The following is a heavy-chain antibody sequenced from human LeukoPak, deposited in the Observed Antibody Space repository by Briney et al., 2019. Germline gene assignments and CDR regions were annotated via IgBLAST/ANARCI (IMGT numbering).Heavy chain of an antibody. J-gene: IGHJ4*02. CDR1: GYTFTSYD. D-gene: IGHD6-19*01. CDR3: ARARAVAATTDY. V-gene: IGHV1-8*01. Sequence: ASVKVSCKASGYTFTSYDINWVRQATGQGLEWMGWMNPNSGNTGYAQKFQGRVTVTRNTSISTAYMELSSLRSEDTAVYYCARARAVAATTDYWGQGTLVTVSS. CDR2: MNPNSGNT.